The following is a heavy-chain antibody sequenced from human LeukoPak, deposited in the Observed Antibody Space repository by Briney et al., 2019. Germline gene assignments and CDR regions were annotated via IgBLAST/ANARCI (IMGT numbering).Heavy chain of an antibody. CDR1: GYTFTGYY. CDR3: ARSVATQWGMGGGNIDY. Sequence: ASVKVSCKASGYTFTGYYMHWVRQAPGQGLEWVGRINPNSGGTNYAQKCQGRVTMTRDTSISTAYMELSRLRSDDTAVYYCARSVATQWGMGGGNIDYWGQGTLVTVSS. D-gene: IGHD5-12*01. J-gene: IGHJ4*02. CDR2: INPNSGGT. V-gene: IGHV1-2*06.